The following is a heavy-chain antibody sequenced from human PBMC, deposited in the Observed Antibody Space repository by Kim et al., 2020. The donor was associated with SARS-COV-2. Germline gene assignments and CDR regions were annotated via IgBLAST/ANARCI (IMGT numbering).Heavy chain of an antibody. J-gene: IGHJ4*02. CDR2: T. D-gene: IGHD3-9*01. Sequence: TSYADSVKGRFTISRDNAKNTLSLQMNSLRAEDTAVYYCASLTGHNPFDYCGQGTLVTVSS. V-gene: IGHV3-74*01. CDR3: ASLTGHNPFDY.